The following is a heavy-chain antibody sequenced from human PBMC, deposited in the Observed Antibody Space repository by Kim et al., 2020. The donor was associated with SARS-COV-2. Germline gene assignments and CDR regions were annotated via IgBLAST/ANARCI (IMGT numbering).Heavy chain of an antibody. J-gene: IGHJ6*02. CDR3: AKKKSGSYFYGMDV. V-gene: IGHV3-30*02. D-gene: IGHD1-26*01. Sequence: ADSGKGRLTTSRDNSKNTLYLQMNSLRAEDTAVYYCAKKKSGSYFYGMDVWGQGTTVTVSS.